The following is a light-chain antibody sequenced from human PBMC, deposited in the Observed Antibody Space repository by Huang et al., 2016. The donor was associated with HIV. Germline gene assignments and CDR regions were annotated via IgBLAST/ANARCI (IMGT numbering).Light chain of an antibody. CDR1: QDIGTS. CDR3: QQLHTYPIT. Sequence: AVQLTQSPSSLSASVGDTVIISCRARQDIGTSLAWYQQRTGRAPKLLISAASTLQTGVPSRVSGDSAGTYFTLFITNLQPEDFATYYCQQLHTYPITFGQGTRLDMK. V-gene: IGKV1-13*02. J-gene: IGKJ5*01. CDR2: AAS.